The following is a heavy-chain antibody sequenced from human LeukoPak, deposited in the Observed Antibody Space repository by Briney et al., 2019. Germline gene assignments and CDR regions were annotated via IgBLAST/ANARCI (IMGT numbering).Heavy chain of an antibody. CDR1: GFTFSSYW. CDR2: IKQDGSEK. CDR3: AREVLSGIAVXAFDI. Sequence: GGSLRLSCAASGFTFSSYWMSWVRQAPGKGLEWVANIKQDGSEKYYVDSVKGRFTISRDNAKNSLYLQMNSLRAEDTAVYYCAREVLSGIAVXAFDIWGQGTMVTVSS. J-gene: IGHJ3*02. V-gene: IGHV3-7*01. D-gene: IGHD6-19*01.